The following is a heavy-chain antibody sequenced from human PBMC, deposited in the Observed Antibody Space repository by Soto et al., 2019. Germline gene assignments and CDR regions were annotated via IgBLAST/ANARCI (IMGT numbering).Heavy chain of an antibody. D-gene: IGHD4-4*01. V-gene: IGHV1-18*01. CDR2: ITPFNGNT. CDR1: GYTFTSYG. J-gene: IGHJ4*02. Sequence: QVQLVQSGAEVKKPGASVKVSCKSSGYTFTSYGISWVRQAPGQGLEWMGWITPFNGNTNYAQKLQGRVTITTDASTSTAYMELRSLRSDETAVYYCTRGDYIVYYLDYWGQGTLVTVSS. CDR3: TRGDYIVYYLDY.